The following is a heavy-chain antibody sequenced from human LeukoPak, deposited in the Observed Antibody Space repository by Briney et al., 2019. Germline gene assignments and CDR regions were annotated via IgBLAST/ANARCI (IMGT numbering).Heavy chain of an antibody. J-gene: IGHJ5*02. CDR3: ARSGGYCSGGSCYWFDP. D-gene: IGHD2-15*01. V-gene: IGHV1-69*06. CDR2: IIPIFGTA. CDR1: GRTFSSYA. Sequence: GASVKVSCKASGRTFSSYAISWVRQAPGQGLEWMGGIIPIFGTANYAQKFQGRVTITADKSTSTAYMELSSLRSEDTAVYYCARSGGYCSGGSCYWFDPWGQGTLVTVSS.